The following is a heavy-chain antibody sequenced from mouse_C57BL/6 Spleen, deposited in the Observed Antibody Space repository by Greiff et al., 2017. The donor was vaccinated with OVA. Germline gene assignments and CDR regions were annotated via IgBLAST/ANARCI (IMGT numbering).Heavy chain of an antibody. Sequence: EVKLVESGGGLVQPGGSMKLSCVASGFTFSNYWMNWVRQSPEKGLEWVAQIRLKSDNYETHYAESVKGRFTISRDDSKSSVYLQMNNLRAEDTGIYYCTYDYDVRVYFDYWGQGTTLTVSS. CDR1: GFTFSNYW. V-gene: IGHV6-3*01. J-gene: IGHJ2*01. CDR2: IRLKSDNYET. CDR3: TYDYDVRVYFDY. D-gene: IGHD2-4*01.